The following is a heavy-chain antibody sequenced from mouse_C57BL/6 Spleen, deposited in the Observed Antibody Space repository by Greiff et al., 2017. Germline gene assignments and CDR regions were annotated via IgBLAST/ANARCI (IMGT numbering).Heavy chain of an antibody. CDR2: IDPEDGDT. D-gene: IGHD1-1*01. V-gene: IGHV14-1*01. J-gene: IGHJ2*01. CDR3: TYYYGSSYGFDY. Sequence: EVQLQVSGAELVRPGASVKLSCTASGFNIKDYYMHWVKQRPEQGLEWIGRIDPEDGDTEYAPKFQGKATMTADTSSNTAYLQLSSLTSEDTAVYYCTYYYGSSYGFDYWGQGTTLTVSS. CDR1: GFNIKDYY.